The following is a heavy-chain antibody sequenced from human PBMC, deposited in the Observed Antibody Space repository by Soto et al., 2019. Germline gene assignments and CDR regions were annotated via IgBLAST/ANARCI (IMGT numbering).Heavy chain of an antibody. CDR1: GFTFTSYA. CDR2: ISAYNGNT. V-gene: IGHV1-18*01. J-gene: IGHJ3*02. Sequence: GASLKVSCKASGFTFTSYAMNWVRQAPGQGLEWMGWISAYNGNTNYAQKLQGRVTMTTDTSTSTAYMELRSLRSDDTAVYYCARVYGDYVEGAFDIWGQGTMVTVSS. D-gene: IGHD4-17*01. CDR3: ARVYGDYVEGAFDI.